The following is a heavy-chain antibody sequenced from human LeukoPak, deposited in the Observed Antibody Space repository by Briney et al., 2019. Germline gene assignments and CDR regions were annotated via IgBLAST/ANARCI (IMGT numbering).Heavy chain of an antibody. Sequence: PGGSLRLSCAASEFTLSGYWMHWVRQAPGKGLVWASRISPDGSTTNYADSVRGRFTISRDNAKNTLYLQMSSPRADDTAVYYCARASANNYGLFDYWGQGTLVTVSS. CDR2: ISPDGSTT. V-gene: IGHV3-74*01. CDR3: ARASANNYGLFDY. D-gene: IGHD5-18*01. J-gene: IGHJ4*02. CDR1: EFTLSGYW.